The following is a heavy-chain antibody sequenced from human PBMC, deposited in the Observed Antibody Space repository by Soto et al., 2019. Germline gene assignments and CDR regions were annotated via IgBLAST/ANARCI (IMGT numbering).Heavy chain of an antibody. D-gene: IGHD2-15*01. CDR3: AKDRRIVVGSCMGS. CDR2: INPNSGGT. V-gene: IGHV1-2*02. J-gene: IGHJ5*02. Sequence: VASVKVSCKASGYTFTGYYMHWVRQAPGQGLEWMGWINPNSGGTNYAQKFQGRVTMTRDTSISTAYMELSRLRSDDTAVYYCAKDRRIVVGSCMGSWGQGTLVTVSS. CDR1: GYTFTGYY.